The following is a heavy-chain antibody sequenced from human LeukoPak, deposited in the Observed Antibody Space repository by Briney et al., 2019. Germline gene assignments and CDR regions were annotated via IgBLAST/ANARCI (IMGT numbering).Heavy chain of an antibody. CDR2: ISGSGGST. Sequence: PGGSLRLSCAASGFTFSSYAMSWVRQAPGKGLEWVSAISGSGGSTYYADSVKGRFIISRDNSKNTLYLQMNSLRAEDTAVYYCAKRAPVAAAGTGRYFDYWGQGTLVTVSS. D-gene: IGHD1/OR15-1a*01. CDR3: AKRAPVAAAGTGRYFDY. V-gene: IGHV3-23*01. CDR1: GFTFSSYA. J-gene: IGHJ4*02.